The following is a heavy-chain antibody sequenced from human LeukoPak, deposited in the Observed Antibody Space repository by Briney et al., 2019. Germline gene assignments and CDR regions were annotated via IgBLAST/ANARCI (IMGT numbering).Heavy chain of an antibody. Sequence: GGSLRHSCAASGFTFSRYWMHWARAAAGPGLVWVSRINSDGSSTSYADSVKGRFTISRDNAKNTLYLQMNSLRAEDTAVYYCCSDILHWGQGTLVTVSS. J-gene: IGHJ4*02. CDR2: INSDGSST. D-gene: IGHD3-9*01. V-gene: IGHV3-74*01. CDR3: CSDILH. CDR1: GFTFSRYW.